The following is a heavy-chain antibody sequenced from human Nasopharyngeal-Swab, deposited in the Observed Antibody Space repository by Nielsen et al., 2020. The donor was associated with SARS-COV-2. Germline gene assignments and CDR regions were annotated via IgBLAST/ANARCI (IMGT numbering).Heavy chain of an antibody. J-gene: IGHJ4*02. CDR3: VRLEGGTTLDY. Sequence: SETLSLTCTVSGGSINPYYWSWIRQPPGKGLEWIGHISYSGSTHYDPSFRSRVTMSVDTSKNQFSLKLTSVTAADTAVYYCVRLEGGTTLDYWGQGTLVTVSS. V-gene: IGHV4-59*08. CDR2: ISYSGST. CDR1: GGSINPYY. D-gene: IGHD1-7*01.